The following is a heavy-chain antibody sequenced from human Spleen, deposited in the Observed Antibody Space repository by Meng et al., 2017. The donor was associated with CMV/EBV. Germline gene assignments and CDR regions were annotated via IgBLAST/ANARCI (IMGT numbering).Heavy chain of an antibody. D-gene: IGHD4-11*01. CDR2: ITWDGGTA. Sequence: GESLKISCAASGFTFDDCAMHWVRQAPGKGLEWVSLITWDGGTAYYADAVKGRFTISRDNSKKSLYLQMNSLRGEDSGLYYCAKGDYSNSWGIDYWGQGSLVTVPQ. CDR3: AKGDYSNSWGIDY. CDR1: GFTFDDCA. V-gene: IGHV3-43D*03. J-gene: IGHJ4*02.